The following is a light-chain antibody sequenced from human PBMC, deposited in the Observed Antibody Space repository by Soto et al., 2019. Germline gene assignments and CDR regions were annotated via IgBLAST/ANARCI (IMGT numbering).Light chain of an antibody. J-gene: IGKJ1*01. CDR2: KAS. Sequence: DIQMTQSPSTLSASVGDRGTITCRASQSISVWLAWYQQKAGKAPNLLIYKASRLESGVPSRFSGSGSETEFPLTISGLQPGDSATYYCQQYNSYSPTFGQGTKV. CDR3: QQYNSYSPT. CDR1: QSISVW. V-gene: IGKV1-5*03.